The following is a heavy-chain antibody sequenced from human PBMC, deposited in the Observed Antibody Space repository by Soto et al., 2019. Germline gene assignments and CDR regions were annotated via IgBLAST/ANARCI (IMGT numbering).Heavy chain of an antibody. CDR3: AKFFVETGGSSGWPWTFHY. Sequence: EVQLLESGGGLVQPGRSLRLSCAASGFTFSSYAMSWVRQAPGKGLEWVSAISGSGGTTYYAASVKGRFTISRDNSKNTLFLQMNSLRAEDTAVYYCAKFFVETGGSSGWPWTFHYWGQVTLVTVSS. CDR1: GFTFSSYA. V-gene: IGHV3-23*01. CDR2: ISGSGGTT. J-gene: IGHJ4*02. D-gene: IGHD6-25*01.